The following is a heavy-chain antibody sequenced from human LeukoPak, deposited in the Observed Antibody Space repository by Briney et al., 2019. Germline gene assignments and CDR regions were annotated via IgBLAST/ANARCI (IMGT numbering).Heavy chain of an antibody. J-gene: IGHJ3*02. V-gene: IGHV3-21*01. CDR3: ASLTLYYYGSGSTHDAFDI. D-gene: IGHD3-10*01. CDR1: VFTFSSYS. CDR2: ISSSSSYI. Sequence: GGSLRLSCAASVFTFSSYSMNWVRQAPGRGLEWVSSISSSSSYIYYADSVKGRFTISRDNAKNSLYLQMNSLRAEDTAVYYCASLTLYYYGSGSTHDAFDIWGQGTMVTVSS.